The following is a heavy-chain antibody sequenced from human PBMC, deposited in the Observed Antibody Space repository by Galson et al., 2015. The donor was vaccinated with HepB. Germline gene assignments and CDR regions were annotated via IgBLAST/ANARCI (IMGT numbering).Heavy chain of an antibody. CDR1: GFTFSTAA. D-gene: IGHD6-13*01. J-gene: IGHJ4*02. Sequence: SLRLSCAASGFTFSTAAMHWVRQAPGKGLEWVAVISYDGSNKYYADSVKGRFTISRDNSKSTLYLQMNSLRAEDTAVYYCARDLRGGSWYNNYFDYWGQGTLVTVSS. V-gene: IGHV3-30*19. CDR2: ISYDGSNK. CDR3: ARDLRGGSWYNNYFDY.